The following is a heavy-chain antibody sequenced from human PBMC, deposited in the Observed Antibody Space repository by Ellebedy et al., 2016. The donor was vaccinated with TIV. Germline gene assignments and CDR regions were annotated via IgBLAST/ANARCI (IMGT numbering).Heavy chain of an antibody. CDR2: INQDASRK. V-gene: IGHV3-7*01. Sequence: PGGSLRLSCAASGFTFSDSWMTWVRQAPGKGLEWVANINQDASRKYYLDSVKGRFTVSRDNAKNSLYLQMNSLRAEDTAVYYCARVEVGRSGPSYGMDVWGQGTSVTVSS. D-gene: IGHD6-19*01. CDR1: GFTFSDSW. J-gene: IGHJ6*02. CDR3: ARVEVGRSGPSYGMDV.